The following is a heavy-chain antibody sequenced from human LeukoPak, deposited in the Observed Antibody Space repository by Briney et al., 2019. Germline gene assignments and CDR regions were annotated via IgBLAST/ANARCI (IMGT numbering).Heavy chain of an antibody. V-gene: IGHV4-39*01. J-gene: IGHJ4*02. CDR1: GGSISSSSYH. Sequence: SETLSLTCTVSGGSISSSSYHWGWIRQPPGKGLEWIGSIYYSGSTYYNPSLKSRVTISVDTSKNQFSLKLSSVTAADTAVYYCASSGGGPHWYFDYWGQGTLVTVSS. CDR2: IYYSGST. CDR3: ASSGGGPHWYFDY. D-gene: IGHD3-16*01.